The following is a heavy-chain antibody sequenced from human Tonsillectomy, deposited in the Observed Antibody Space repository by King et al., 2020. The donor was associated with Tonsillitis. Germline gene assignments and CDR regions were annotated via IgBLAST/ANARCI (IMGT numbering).Heavy chain of an antibody. CDR1: GFSLSTSGMC. V-gene: IGHV2-70*04. CDR3: ARTLGTYGARDRFDY. CDR2: IYCDYDK. J-gene: IGHJ4*02. D-gene: IGHD1-1*01. Sequence: VTLKESGPALVQATQTLTLTCTFSGFSLSTSGMCVSWFRQPPGKALEGRARIYCDYDKFYSNSLKTRLTIYKDTSQNQVVLIMTNVDPVDTATYSFARTLGTYGARDRFDYWGQGTLVTVSS.